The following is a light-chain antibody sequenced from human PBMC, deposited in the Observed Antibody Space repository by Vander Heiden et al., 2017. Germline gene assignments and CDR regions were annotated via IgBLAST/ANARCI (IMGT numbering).Light chain of an antibody. CDR3: CSYAGSYV. Sequence: QSALTQPRSVSGSPGQSVTISCTGTSSDVGGYNYVSWYQQHPGKAPKLMIYEVSKRPSGVPDRFSGSKSGNTASLTISGLQADDESDYYCCSYAGSYVFGTGTKVTVL. J-gene: IGLJ1*01. CDR1: SSDVGGYNY. CDR2: EVS. V-gene: IGLV2-11*01.